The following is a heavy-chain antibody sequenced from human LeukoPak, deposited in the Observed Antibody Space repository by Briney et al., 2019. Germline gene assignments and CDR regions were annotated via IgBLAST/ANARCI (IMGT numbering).Heavy chain of an antibody. D-gene: IGHD1-26*01. CDR1: GYTFTSYY. CDR2: INPSGGST. CDR3: ARGWASVGAKDWFDP. Sequence: ASVKVSCKASGYTFTSYYMHWVRQAPGQGLEWMGIINPSGGSTSYAQKFQGRVTMTRDTSTSTVYMELSSLRSEDTAVYYCARGWASVGAKDWFDPWGQGTLVTVSS. J-gene: IGHJ5*02. V-gene: IGHV1-46*01.